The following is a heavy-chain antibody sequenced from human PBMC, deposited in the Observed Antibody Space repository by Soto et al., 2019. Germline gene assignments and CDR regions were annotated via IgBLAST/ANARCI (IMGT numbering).Heavy chain of an antibody. CDR1: GFTFSNAW. J-gene: IGHJ6*03. V-gene: IGHV3-15*01. Sequence: GGSLRLSCAASGFTFSNAWMSWVRQAPGKGLEWVGRIKSKTDGGTTDYAAPVKGRFTISRDDSKNTLYLQMNSLKTEDTAVYYCTRRTTGTTDGMHYYYYMDVWGKGTTVTVSS. D-gene: IGHD1-1*01. CDR3: TRRTTGTTDGMHYYYYMDV. CDR2: IKSKTDGGTT.